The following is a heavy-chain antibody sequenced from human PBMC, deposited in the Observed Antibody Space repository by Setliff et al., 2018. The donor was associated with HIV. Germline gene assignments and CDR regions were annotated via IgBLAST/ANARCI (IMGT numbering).Heavy chain of an antibody. CDR1: GGSISSGGYY. J-gene: IGHJ3*02. D-gene: IGHD2-8*01. CDR2: IFYSGST. Sequence: KASETMSLTCTASGGSISSGGYYWSWIRQHPGKGLEWIGYIFYSGSTYYNPSLKSRITKSVDTPKNQFSLKLRSVSDADPAVYYCARDSSVPSVVLYSFDIWGQGTMVTVSS. V-gene: IGHV4-31*03. CDR3: ARDSSVPSVVLYSFDI.